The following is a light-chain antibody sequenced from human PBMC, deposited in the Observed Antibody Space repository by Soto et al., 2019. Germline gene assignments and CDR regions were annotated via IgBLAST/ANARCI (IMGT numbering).Light chain of an antibody. Sequence: DIVMTQSPDSLAVSLGERATINCKSSQSVLYSSNNKNSVAWYQQKPGQPPQLLIYWASTRESGVPDPFSGPESCTDSTLTITGPQAEDVAVYDCEQYYTTRWTFGQGTKVEIK. CDR2: WAS. CDR3: EQYYTTRWT. V-gene: IGKV4-1*01. CDR1: QSVLYSSNNKNS. J-gene: IGKJ1*01.